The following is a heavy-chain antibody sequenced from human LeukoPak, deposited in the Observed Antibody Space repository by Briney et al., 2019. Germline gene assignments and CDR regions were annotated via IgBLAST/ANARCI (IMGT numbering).Heavy chain of an antibody. V-gene: IGHV4-39*01. CDR2: IYYSGST. CDR3: ARRRYDAFDI. CDR1: GGSISSSSYY. D-gene: IGHD3-9*01. Sequence: SETLSLTCTVSGGSISSSSYYWGWIRQPPGKGLEWIGSIYYSGSTYYNPSLKSRVTISVDTSKNQFSLKLSSVTAADTAVYYCARRRYDAFDIWGQGTMVTVSS. J-gene: IGHJ3*02.